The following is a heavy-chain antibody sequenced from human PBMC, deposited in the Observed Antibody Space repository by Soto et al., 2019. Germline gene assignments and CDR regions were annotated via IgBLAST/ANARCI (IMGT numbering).Heavy chain of an antibody. J-gene: IGHJ5*02. Sequence: VASVKVSCKASGYTFTSYAMHWVRQAPGQRLEWMGWINAGNGNTKYSQKFQGRVTITRDTSASTAYMELSSLRSEDTAVYYCARDPPYSSGWYAGFDPWGQGTLVTVSS. CDR1: GYTFTSYA. CDR3: ARDPPYSSGWYAGFDP. V-gene: IGHV1-3*01. D-gene: IGHD6-19*01. CDR2: INAGNGNT.